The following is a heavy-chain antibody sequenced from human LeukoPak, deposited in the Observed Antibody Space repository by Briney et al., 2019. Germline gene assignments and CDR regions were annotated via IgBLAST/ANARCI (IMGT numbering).Heavy chain of an antibody. Sequence: SETLSLTCTVSGGSISSGGYYWSWIRQHPGKGLEWIGYIYYSGRTYYNPSLKSRVTISVDTSKNQFSLKLSSVTAADTAVYYCARGIVNSNYVWGYFDYWGQGTLVTVSS. V-gene: IGHV4-31*03. CDR3: ARGIVNSNYVWGYFDY. CDR1: GGSISSGGYY. D-gene: IGHD4-11*01. CDR2: IYYSGRT. J-gene: IGHJ4*02.